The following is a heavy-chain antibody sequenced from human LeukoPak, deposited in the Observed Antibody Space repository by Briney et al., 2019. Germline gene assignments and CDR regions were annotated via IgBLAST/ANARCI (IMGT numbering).Heavy chain of an antibody. CDR2: INSDGSST. CDR1: GFTFSNYW. V-gene: IGHV3-74*01. J-gene: IGHJ5*02. D-gene: IGHD5-12*01. CDR3: ARARGWNWFDP. Sequence: PGGSLRLSCAASGFTFSNYWMHWVRQAPGKGLVWVSRINSDGSSTTYADCVKGRFTISRHNAKNTLYLQMNSLRAEDTAVYYCARARGWNWFDPWGQGTLVTVSS.